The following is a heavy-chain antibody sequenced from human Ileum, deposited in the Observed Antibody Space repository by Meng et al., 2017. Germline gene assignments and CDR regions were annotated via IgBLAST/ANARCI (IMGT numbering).Heavy chain of an antibody. V-gene: IGHV1-18*01. CDR3: ASGTPGRSYCDY. D-gene: IGHD2-15*01. J-gene: IGHJ4*02. Sequence: QVHLLQSGPEVKKTGASVRVTCKASGYTFGSYGICWVRQAPGQGLEWMGWFVNYVDTYPAPKFQGRVTMTTDTHTNTAFMELRSLTSDDTAVYYCASGTPGRSYCDYWGQGTLVTVFS. CDR2: FVNYVDT. CDR1: GYTFGSYG.